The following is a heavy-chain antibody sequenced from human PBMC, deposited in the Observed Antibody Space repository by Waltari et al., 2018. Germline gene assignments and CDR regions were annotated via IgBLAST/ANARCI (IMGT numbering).Heavy chain of an antibody. J-gene: IGHJ3*02. D-gene: IGHD3-9*01. CDR3: ARVATYDIWTDDAFDI. V-gene: IGHV1-69*02. CDR1: GGTFSSYP. CDR2: IIPSLCIA. Sequence: QVQLVQSGAEVKKPGSSVKVSCKASGGTFSSYPISWVRQAPGQGLEWMGRIIPSLCIANYAQKFQGRVTITADKSTSTAYMELSSLRSEDTAVYYCARVATYDIWTDDAFDIWGQGTMVTVSS.